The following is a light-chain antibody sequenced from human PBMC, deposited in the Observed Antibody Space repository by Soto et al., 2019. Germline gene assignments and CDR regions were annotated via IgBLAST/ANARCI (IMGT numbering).Light chain of an antibody. CDR3: GTWDSSLSVWV. J-gene: IGLJ3*02. CDR2: DNN. Sequence: QSVLTQPPSVSAAPGQKVTISCSGSSSNIGINYVSWYQQLPGTAPKLLIYDNNKRPSGIPDRFSGSKSGTSATLGITGLQTGDEADYYCGTWDSSLSVWVFGGGTQLTVL. CDR1: SSNIGINY. V-gene: IGLV1-51*01.